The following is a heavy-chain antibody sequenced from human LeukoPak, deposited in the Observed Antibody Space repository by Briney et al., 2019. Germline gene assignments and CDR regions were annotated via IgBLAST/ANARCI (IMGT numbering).Heavy chain of an antibody. J-gene: IGHJ5*02. CDR3: ARHYSGPAAMLGVSFDP. V-gene: IGHV4-34*01. CDR2: IYYSGST. D-gene: IGHD2-2*01. Sequence: SETLSLTCAVYGGSFSGYYWSWIRQPPGKGLEWIGSIYYSGSTYYNPSLKSRVTISVDTSKNQFSLKLSSVTAADTAVYYCARHYSGPAAMLGVSFDPWGQGTLVTVSS. CDR1: GGSFSGYY.